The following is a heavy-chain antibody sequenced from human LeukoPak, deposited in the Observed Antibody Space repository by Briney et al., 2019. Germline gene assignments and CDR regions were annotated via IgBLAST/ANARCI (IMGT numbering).Heavy chain of an antibody. CDR2: ISGSGYST. J-gene: IGHJ4*02. Sequence: PWGSLRLSCAASGFTFSSYWMHWVRQAPGRGLVWGSSISGSGYSTYYEDSVEGRFTISIDNLKSTLFLQLISLRAEDTAVYSCANYYYDSSGYYDAARLGSWGQGTLVTVFS. V-gene: IGHV3-23*01. CDR3: ANYYYDSSGYYDAARLGS. CDR1: GFTFSSYW. D-gene: IGHD3-22*01.